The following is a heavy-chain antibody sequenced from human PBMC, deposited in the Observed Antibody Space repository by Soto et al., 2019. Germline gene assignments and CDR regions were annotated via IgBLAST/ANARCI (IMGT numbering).Heavy chain of an antibody. V-gene: IGHV4-4*02. Sequence: PSETLSLTCAVSGGSISSSNWWSWVRPPPGKGLEWIGEIYHSGSTNYNPSLKSRVTISVDKSKNQFSLKLSYVTAADTAVYYCARDSPSGYDFYYYYGMDVWGQGTTVTVSS. CDR2: IYHSGST. CDR1: GGSISSSNW. D-gene: IGHD5-12*01. CDR3: ARDSPSGYDFYYYYGMDV. J-gene: IGHJ6*02.